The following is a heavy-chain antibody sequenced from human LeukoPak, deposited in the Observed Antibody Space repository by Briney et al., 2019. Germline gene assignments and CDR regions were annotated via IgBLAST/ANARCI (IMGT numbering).Heavy chain of an antibody. CDR1: GGSISGGDYY. V-gene: IGHV4-31*03. Sequence: SETLSLTCTVSGGSISGGDYYWSWIRQHPGKGLEWIGYIYYSGSTHYNPSLKSRVTISVDTSKNQFSLNLNSVTAADTAVYYCARGGYYFDYWGQGTLVTVSS. CDR2: IYYSGST. CDR3: ARGGYYFDY. D-gene: IGHD5-12*01. J-gene: IGHJ4*02.